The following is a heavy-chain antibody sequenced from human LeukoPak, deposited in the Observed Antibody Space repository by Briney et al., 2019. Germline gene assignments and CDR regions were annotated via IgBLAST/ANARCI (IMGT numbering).Heavy chain of an antibody. CDR3: ASHRGISTRDFEY. D-gene: IGHD3-16*01. Sequence: PSETLSLTCTVSGGSISGYYWSWIRQPPGKGLEWIGYIYYSGSTNYNPSLKSRVTISVDTSKNQFSLKLNSVTAADTAVYYCASHRGISTRDFEYWGQGTLVTVSS. J-gene: IGHJ4*02. CDR2: IYYSGST. CDR1: GGSISGYY. V-gene: IGHV4-59*01.